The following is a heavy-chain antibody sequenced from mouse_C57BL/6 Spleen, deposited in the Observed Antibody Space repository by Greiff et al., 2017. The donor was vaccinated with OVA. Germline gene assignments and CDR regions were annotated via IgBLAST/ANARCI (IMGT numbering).Heavy chain of an antibody. J-gene: IGHJ2*01. CDR1: GYTFTSYW. CDR2: IDPSDSET. D-gene: IGHD1-1*01. V-gene: IGHV1-52*01. CDR3: ARGNYYGSNYFDY. Sequence: VQLQQPGAELVRPGSSVKLSCKASGYTFTSYWMHWVKQRPIQGLEWIGNIDPSDSETHYNQKFKDKATLTVDKSSSTAYMQLSSLTSEDSAVYYCARGNYYGSNYFDYWGQGTTLTVSS.